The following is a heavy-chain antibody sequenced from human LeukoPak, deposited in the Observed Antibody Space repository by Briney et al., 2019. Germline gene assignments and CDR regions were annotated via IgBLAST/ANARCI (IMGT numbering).Heavy chain of an antibody. D-gene: IGHD6-19*01. CDR3: ARAVAVAGTFKFDF. CDR1: GGSISGNY. V-gene: IGHV4-59*01. Sequence: PSETLSLTCIVSGGSISGNYWTWIRQPPGKGLDYIGHVFYTGSTNYSPSLKSRVTISIDTSKSHFSLKLTSVTAADTAVYYCARAVAVAGTFKFDFWGQGTLVTVSS. J-gene: IGHJ4*02. CDR2: VFYTGST.